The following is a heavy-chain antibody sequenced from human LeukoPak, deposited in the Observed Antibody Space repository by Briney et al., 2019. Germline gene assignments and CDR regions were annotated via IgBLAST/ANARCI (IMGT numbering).Heavy chain of an antibody. CDR3: ARGQGATGRYYYYYYYMDV. J-gene: IGHJ6*03. V-gene: IGHV3-33*08. CDR1: GFTFTSYA. CDR2: IWYDGSNK. D-gene: IGHD1-26*01. Sequence: QPGGSLRLSCAASGFTFTSYAMSWVRQAPGKGLEWVAVIWYDGSNKYYADSVKGRFTISRDNSKNTLYLQMNSLRAEDTAVYYCARGQGATGRYYYYYYYMDVWGKGTTVTVSS.